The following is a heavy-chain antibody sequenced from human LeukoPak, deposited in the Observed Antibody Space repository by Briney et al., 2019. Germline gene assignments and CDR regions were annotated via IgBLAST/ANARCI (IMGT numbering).Heavy chain of an antibody. CDR3: ARHYSAVAGSVYYYYMDV. Sequence: GESLKISCKGSGYSFTSYWIGWVRQLPGKGLEWMGIISPGDSDTRYSPSFQGEVTISADKSISTAYLQWSSLKASDTAMYYCARHYSAVAGSVYYYYMDVWGKGTTVTVSS. V-gene: IGHV5-51*01. J-gene: IGHJ6*03. CDR1: GYSFTSYW. CDR2: ISPGDSDT. D-gene: IGHD6-19*01.